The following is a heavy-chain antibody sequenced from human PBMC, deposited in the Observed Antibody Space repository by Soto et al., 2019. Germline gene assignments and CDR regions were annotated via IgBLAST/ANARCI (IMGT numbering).Heavy chain of an antibody. D-gene: IGHD1-1*01. CDR1: GFDVTTNC. V-gene: IGHV3-53*01. Sequence: GGSLRLSCVGSGFDVTTNCMRWVRQAPGKGLECVSIVCTGGATHYADSVKGRFTISRDSSKNAVHLQMNNVRAEDTAVYYCVRDKRTISGIFPGYWGQGTQVTVSS. J-gene: IGHJ4*02. CDR3: VRDKRTISGIFPGY. CDR2: VCTGGAT.